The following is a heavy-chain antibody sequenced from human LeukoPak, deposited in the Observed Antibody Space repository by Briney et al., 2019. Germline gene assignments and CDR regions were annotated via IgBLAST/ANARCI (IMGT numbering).Heavy chain of an antibody. Sequence: ASVKVSCKASGDTFNTYAISWVRQAPGQGLEWMGGFDPEDGETIYAQKFQGRVTMTEDTSTDTTYMELSSLRSEDTAVYYCATDLSTVTRGPDYWGQGTLVTVSS. CDR2: FDPEDGET. V-gene: IGHV1-24*01. J-gene: IGHJ4*02. CDR1: GDTFNTYA. CDR3: ATDLSTVTRGPDY. D-gene: IGHD4-17*01.